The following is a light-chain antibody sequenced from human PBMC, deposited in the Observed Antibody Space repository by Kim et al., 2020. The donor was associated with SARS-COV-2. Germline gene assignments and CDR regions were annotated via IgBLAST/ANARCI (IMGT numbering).Light chain of an antibody. CDR3: QVWDSSTWV. Sequence: SVAPGQTARIPCGGNNIVTKNGLGCQQKPGPAPDLVMYRDTNRPSGIPERFSGSNSGNTDTLNISRAQAGDEADYYCQVWDSSTWVFGGGTQLTVL. V-gene: IGLV3-9*01. CDR1: NIVTKN. J-gene: IGLJ3*02. CDR2: RDT.